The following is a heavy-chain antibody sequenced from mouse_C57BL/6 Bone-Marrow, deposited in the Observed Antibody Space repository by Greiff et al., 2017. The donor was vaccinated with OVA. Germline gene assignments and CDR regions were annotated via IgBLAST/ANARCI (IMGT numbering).Heavy chain of an antibody. J-gene: IGHJ1*03. CDR2: IDPSDSYT. D-gene: IGHD2-5*01. CDR1: GYTFTSYW. CDR3: AREGAYYSNYGYFEV. Sequence: VQLQQPGAELVMPGASVKLSCKASGYTFTSYWMHWVKQRPGQGLEWIGEIDPSDSYTNYNQKFKGKSTLTVDKSSSTAYMQLSSLTSEDSAVYYGAREGAYYSNYGYFEVWGTGTTVTVSS. V-gene: IGHV1-69*01.